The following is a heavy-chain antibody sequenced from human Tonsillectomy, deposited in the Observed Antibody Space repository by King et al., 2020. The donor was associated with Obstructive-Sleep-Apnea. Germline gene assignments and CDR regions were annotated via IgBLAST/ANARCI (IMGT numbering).Heavy chain of an antibody. CDR2: ISSSRGYI. CDR1: GFTFSSYS. V-gene: IGHV3-21*01. D-gene: IGHD6-13*01. Sequence: VQLVESGGGLVKPGGSLRLSCAASGFTFSSYSMNWVRQAPGEGVEWVSSISSSRGYIFYADSVKGRFTISRDNAKNSLYLQMNSLRAEDTAVYYCARDHSSSSSDVDYWGQGTLVTVSS. CDR3: ARDHSSSSSDVDY. J-gene: IGHJ4*02.